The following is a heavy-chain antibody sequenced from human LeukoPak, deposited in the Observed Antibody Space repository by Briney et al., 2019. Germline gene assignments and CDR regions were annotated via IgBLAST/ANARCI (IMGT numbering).Heavy chain of an antibody. Sequence: SETLSPTCTVSGGSISSSSYYWGWIRQPPGKGLEWVGSIYYSGSTYYNPSLKSRITVSVDTSKKQLSLKLSSVTAADTAVYYCARHGRSAITAFDIWGLGTMVAVSS. CDR3: ARHGRSAITAFDI. CDR2: IYYSGST. CDR1: GGSISSSSYY. J-gene: IGHJ3*02. V-gene: IGHV4-39*01. D-gene: IGHD1-14*01.